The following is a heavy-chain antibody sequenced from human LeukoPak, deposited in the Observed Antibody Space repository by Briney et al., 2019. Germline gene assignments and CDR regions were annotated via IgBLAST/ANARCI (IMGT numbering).Heavy chain of an antibody. CDR1: GGSISSGGYS. CDR2: IYHSGST. V-gene: IGHV4-30-2*01. J-gene: IGHJ4*02. CDR3: ARVKYYDILTGYVFDY. Sequence: SQTLSLTCAVSGGSISSGGYSWSWIRQPPGKGLEWIGYIYHSGSTYYNPSLKSRVTISVDRSKNQFSLELSSVTAADTAVYYCARVKYYDILTGYVFDYWGQGTLVTVSS. D-gene: IGHD3-9*01.